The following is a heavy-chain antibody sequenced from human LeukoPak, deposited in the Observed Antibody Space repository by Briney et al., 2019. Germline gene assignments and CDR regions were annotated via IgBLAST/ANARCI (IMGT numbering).Heavy chain of an antibody. D-gene: IGHD2-21*02. CDR3: ARDVVVTALQRSRGNYFDY. Sequence: PGASVKVSCKASGYTFTSYGISWVRQAPGQGLEWMGWISAYNGNTNYAQKLQGRVTMTTDTSTSTAYMELRSLRSDDTAVYYCARDVVVTALQRSRGNYFDYWGQGTLVTVSS. CDR1: GYTFTSYG. CDR2: ISAYNGNT. V-gene: IGHV1-18*01. J-gene: IGHJ4*02.